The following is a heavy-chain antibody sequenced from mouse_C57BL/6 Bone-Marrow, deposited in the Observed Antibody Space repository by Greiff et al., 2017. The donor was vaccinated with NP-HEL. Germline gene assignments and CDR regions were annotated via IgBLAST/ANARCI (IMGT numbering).Heavy chain of an antibody. V-gene: IGHV7-3*01. CDR2: IRNKANGYTT. CDR3: ARSIYYDYADDPFYAMDY. CDR1: GFTFTDYY. Sequence: EVKLMESGGGLVQPGGSLSLSCAASGFTFTDYYMSWVRQPPGKALEWLAFIRNKANGYTTEYSASVKGRFTISRDNSQSILYLQRNALRAEDSATYYCARSIYYDYADDPFYAMDYWGQGTSVTVSS. J-gene: IGHJ4*01. D-gene: IGHD2-4*01.